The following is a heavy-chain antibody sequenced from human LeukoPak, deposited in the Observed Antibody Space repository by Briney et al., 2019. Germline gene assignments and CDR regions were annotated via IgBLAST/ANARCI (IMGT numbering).Heavy chain of an antibody. D-gene: IGHD3-3*01. CDR2: INPNSGGT. CDR3: ARTPYYDFWSGYPWFDP. J-gene: IGHJ5*02. V-gene: IGHV1-2*02. CDR1: GYTFTGYY. Sequence: ASVKVSCKASGYTFTGYYMHWVRQAPGQGLEWMGWINPNSGGTNYAQKFQGRVTMTRDTSISTAYMELSRLRSDDTAVYYCARTPYYDFWSGYPWFDPWGQGTLATVSS.